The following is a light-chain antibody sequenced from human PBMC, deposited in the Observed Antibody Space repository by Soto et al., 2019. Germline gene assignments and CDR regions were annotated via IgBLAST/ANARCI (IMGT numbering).Light chain of an antibody. CDR1: SSNIGSNT. CDR2: SNN. J-gene: IGLJ1*01. V-gene: IGLV1-44*01. Sequence: QSVLTQRPSASGAPWQRVTISRAGSSSNIGSNTVNWYQQLPGTAPKLLIYSNNQRPSGVPDRFSGSQSGTSASLAISGLQSEDEADYYCAAWDDRLNGYVFGTGTKVNVL. CDR3: AAWDDRLNGYV.